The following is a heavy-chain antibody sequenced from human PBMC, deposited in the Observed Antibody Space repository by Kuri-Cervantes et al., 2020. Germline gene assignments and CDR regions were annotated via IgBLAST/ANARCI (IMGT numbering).Heavy chain of an antibody. V-gene: IGHV3-7*04. CDR1: GFSFSTYG. D-gene: IGHD1-26*01. Sequence: GESLKISCAASGFSFSTYGMSWVRQAPGKGLEWVANIKQDGSERYYVDSVTGRFTISRDNAKNSLFLQMNSLRAEDTALYYCARVVPTEDAFDIWGQGTMVTVSS. CDR2: IKQDGSER. J-gene: IGHJ3*02. CDR3: ARVVPTEDAFDI.